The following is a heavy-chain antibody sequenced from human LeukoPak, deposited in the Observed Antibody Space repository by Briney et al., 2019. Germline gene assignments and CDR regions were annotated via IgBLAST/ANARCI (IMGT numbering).Heavy chain of an antibody. CDR1: GYTFTSYA. J-gene: IGHJ4*02. V-gene: IGHV1-3*01. Sequence: ASVTVSCKASGYTFTSYAMHWVRQAPGQRLEWMGWINAGNGNTKYSQKFQGRVTITRDTSASTAYMELSSLRSEDTAVYYCARVLGGYCSSTSCYGGGDYWGQGTLVTVSS. CDR3: ARVLGGYCSSTSCYGGGDY. D-gene: IGHD2-2*01. CDR2: INAGNGNT.